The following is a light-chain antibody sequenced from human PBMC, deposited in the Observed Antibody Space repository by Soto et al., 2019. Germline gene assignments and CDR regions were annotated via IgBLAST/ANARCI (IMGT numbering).Light chain of an antibody. J-gene: IGKJ2*01. CDR3: QQYKSPPYT. Sequence: DIQMTQSPSTLSASVGDRVTITCRASQSISTLLAWYQQKPGKAPKLLIYDASSLENGGPARFSGSGSGTEFTLAISSLQSDDFATYYCQQYKSPPYTFGQGTRLEIK. V-gene: IGKV1-5*01. CDR1: QSISTL. CDR2: DAS.